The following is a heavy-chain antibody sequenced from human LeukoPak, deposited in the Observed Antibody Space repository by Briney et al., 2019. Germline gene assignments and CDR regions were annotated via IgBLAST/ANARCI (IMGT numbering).Heavy chain of an antibody. Sequence: RASETLSLTCTVSGGSISSYYWSWIRQPPGKGLEWIGYIYYSGSTNYNPSLKSRVTISVDTSKNQFSLKLTSVTAADTAVYYCARISCSGGSCYWSRGYFDYWGQGTLVTVSS. V-gene: IGHV4-59*08. CDR2: IYYSGST. CDR1: GGSISSYY. J-gene: IGHJ4*02. CDR3: ARISCSGGSCYWSRGYFDY. D-gene: IGHD2-15*01.